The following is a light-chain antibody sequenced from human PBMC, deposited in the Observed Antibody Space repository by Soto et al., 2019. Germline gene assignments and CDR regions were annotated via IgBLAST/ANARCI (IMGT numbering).Light chain of an antibody. CDR3: QQRSNWPIT. CDR2: GAS. J-gene: IGKJ5*01. V-gene: IGKV3-15*01. CDR1: QSVSSN. Sequence: EIVMTQSPATLSVSPGERATLSCRASQSVSSNLAWYQQKPGQAPRLLIYGASTRATGIPARFSGSGSGTEFTLTISNLQSEDFAVYYCQQRSNWPITFGQGTRLEIK.